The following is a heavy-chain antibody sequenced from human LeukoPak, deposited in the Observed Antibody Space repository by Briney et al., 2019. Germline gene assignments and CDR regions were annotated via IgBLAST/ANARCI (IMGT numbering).Heavy chain of an antibody. J-gene: IGHJ4*02. V-gene: IGHV4-61*01. CDR3: ARISDILTGYPFDY. D-gene: IGHD3-9*01. CDR1: GGSVSSGSYY. CDR2: IYYSGST. Sequence: SETLSLTCTVSGGSVSSGSYYWSWIRQPPGKGLEWIGYIYYSGSTNYNPSLKSRVTISVDTSKNQFSLKLSSVTAADTAVYYCARISDILTGYPFDYWGQGTLVTVS.